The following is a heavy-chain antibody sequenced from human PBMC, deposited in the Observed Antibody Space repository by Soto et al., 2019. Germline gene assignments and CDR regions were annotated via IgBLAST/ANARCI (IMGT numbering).Heavy chain of an antibody. Sequence: SETLSLTCSVSGGSIGSSSYYFGWIRQPPGKGLEWIGSLYYTGTTYYNSSLKSRVTISADKSQNQFSLRLSSVTAADTAVYYCGAYCSRTSCYDWFDPWGQGTLITASS. D-gene: IGHD2-2*01. V-gene: IGHV4-39*01. CDR1: GGSIGSSSYY. J-gene: IGHJ5*02. CDR2: LYYTGTT. CDR3: GAYCSRTSCYDWFDP.